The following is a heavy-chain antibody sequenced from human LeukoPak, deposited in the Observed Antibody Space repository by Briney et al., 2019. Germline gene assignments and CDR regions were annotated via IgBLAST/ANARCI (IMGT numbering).Heavy chain of an antibody. CDR3: AGLPGGYFDY. CDR1: HYSISSGYY. CDR2: IYHSGST. D-gene: IGHD2-8*02. J-gene: IGHJ4*02. Sequence: KPSETLSLTCAVSHYSISSGYYWGWIRQPPGKGLEWIGSIYHSGSTYYNLSLKSRVTISIDTSKNQFSLKLSSVTAADTAVYYCAGLPGGYFDYWGQGTLVTVSS. V-gene: IGHV4-38-2*01.